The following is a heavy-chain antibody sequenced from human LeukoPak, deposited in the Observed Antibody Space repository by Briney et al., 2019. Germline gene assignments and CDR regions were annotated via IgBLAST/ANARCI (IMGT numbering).Heavy chain of an antibody. J-gene: IGHJ4*02. CDR3: ASSRVWSGYVD. CDR2: IYHSGST. Sequence: KASGTLSLTCAVSGGSISSSNWWSWVRQPPGKGQEWIGEIYHSGSTNYNPSLKSRVTISVDRSKNQFSLKLSSVTAADTAVYYCASSRVWSGYVDWGQGTLVTVSS. V-gene: IGHV4-4*02. CDR1: GGSISSSNW. D-gene: IGHD3-3*01.